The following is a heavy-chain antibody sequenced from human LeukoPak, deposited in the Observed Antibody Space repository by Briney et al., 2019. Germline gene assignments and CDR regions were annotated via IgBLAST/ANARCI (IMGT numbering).Heavy chain of an antibody. D-gene: IGHD3-9*01. Sequence: PSETLSLTCTVSGGSISSSSYYWGWIRQPPGKGLEWIGSIYYSGSTYYNPSLKSRVTISVDTSKNQFSLKLSFVTAADTAVYYCARLREGYFDPWGQGTLVTVSS. CDR2: IYYSGST. V-gene: IGHV4-39*01. J-gene: IGHJ5*02. CDR3: ARLREGYFDP. CDR1: GGSISSSSYY.